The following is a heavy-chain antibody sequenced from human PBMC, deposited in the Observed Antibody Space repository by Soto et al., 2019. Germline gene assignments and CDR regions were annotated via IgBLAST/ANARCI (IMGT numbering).Heavy chain of an antibody. V-gene: IGHV1-69*02. D-gene: IGHD3-22*01. J-gene: IGHJ4*02. CDR2: IIPSIGIA. Sequence: SVKVSCKASGGTFSSYTISWVRQAPGQGLEWMGRIIPSIGIANYAQKFQGRVTITGDTSASTAYMELSSLRSEDTAVYYCARAGFGYDSSGYFGYWGQGTLVTVSS. CDR1: GGTFSSYT. CDR3: ARAGFGYDSSGYFGY.